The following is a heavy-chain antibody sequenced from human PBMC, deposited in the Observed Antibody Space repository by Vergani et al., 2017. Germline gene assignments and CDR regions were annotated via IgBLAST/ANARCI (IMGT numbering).Heavy chain of an antibody. CDR2: ISGSGGST. CDR3: AKGSARPHLIDY. D-gene: IGHD6-6*01. J-gene: IGHJ4*02. CDR1: GFTFSSYA. V-gene: IGHV3-23*01. Sequence: EVQLLESGGGLVQPGGSLRLSCAASGFTFSSYAMSWVRQAPGKGLEWVSAISGSGGSTYYADSVKGRFTISRDNSKNTLYLQMNSLRVEDTAVYYCAKGSARPHLIDYWGQGTVVTVSS.